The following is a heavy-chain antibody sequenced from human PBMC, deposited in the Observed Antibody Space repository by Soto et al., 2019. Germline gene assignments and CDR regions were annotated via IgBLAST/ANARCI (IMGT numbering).Heavy chain of an antibody. J-gene: IGHJ4*02. V-gene: IGHV1-58*01. Sequence: GASVKVSCKASGFTFTSSAVQWVRQARGQRLEWIGWIVVGSGNTNYAQKFQERVSITRDMSTSTAYMELSNLRSEDTAVYYFAADVNYYDRGEQTSPYYFDYWGQGTLVTVSS. CDR1: GFTFTSSA. D-gene: IGHD3-22*01. CDR2: IVVGSGNT. CDR3: AADVNYYDRGEQTSPYYFDY.